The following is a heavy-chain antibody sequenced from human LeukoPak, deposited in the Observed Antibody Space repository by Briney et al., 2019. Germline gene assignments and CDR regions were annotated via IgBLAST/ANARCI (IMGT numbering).Heavy chain of an antibody. CDR3: AKQSTFYGPFDY. CDR2: ISGIVSAT. J-gene: IGHJ4*02. CDR1: GFTFSSYA. D-gene: IGHD2/OR15-2a*01. V-gene: IGHV3-23*01. Sequence: GGSLRLSCAASGFTFSSYAMSWVRQAPGKGLEWVSAISGIVSATYYADSVKGRFTISRDNSKNTLCLQMNSLRAADTAVYYCAKQSTFYGPFDYWGQGTLVTVSS.